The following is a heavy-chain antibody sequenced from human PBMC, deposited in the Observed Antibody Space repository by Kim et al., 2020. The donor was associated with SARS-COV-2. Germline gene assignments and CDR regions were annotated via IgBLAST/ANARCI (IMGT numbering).Heavy chain of an antibody. CDR1: GFDFSDYA. D-gene: IGHD1-26*01. CDR2: ISWNSAGI. CDR3: AKGIKPVGIEWYFDA. V-gene: IGHV3-9*01. J-gene: IGHJ2*01. Sequence: GGSLRLSCAASGFDFSDYAMHWVRQGPGKGLEWVSGISWNSAGIAYADSVKGRFTISRDNGEKSLYLEIKSLRREDTAVYYCAKGIKPVGIEWYFDAWGRGTLFTVSS.